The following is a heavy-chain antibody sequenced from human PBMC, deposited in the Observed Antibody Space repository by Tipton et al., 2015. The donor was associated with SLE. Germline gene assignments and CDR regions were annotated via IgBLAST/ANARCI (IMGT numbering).Heavy chain of an antibody. J-gene: IGHJ6*02. CDR3: AKDDYGDRNPLFV. V-gene: IGHV3-30*02. CDR1: GFTFSSYG. CDR2: LRYDGSNK. D-gene: IGHD4-17*01. Sequence: SLRLSCAASGFTFSSYGLLWVRQAPGKGLAWVAFLRYDGSNKYYADSVKGRFTISRDNSKNTLYLQMNSLRAEDTAVYYCAKDDYGDRNPLFVWGQGTTVTVS.